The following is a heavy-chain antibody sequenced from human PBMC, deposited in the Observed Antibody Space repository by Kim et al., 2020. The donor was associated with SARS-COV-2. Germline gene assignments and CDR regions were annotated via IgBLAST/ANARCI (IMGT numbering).Heavy chain of an antibody. CDR1: GFTFSRYW. D-gene: IGHD3-3*01. CDR2: INQGGRVK. V-gene: IGHV3-7*01. CDR3: ARVGWSGLPAVY. Sequence: GGSLRLSCAASGFTFSRYWMSWVRQAPGKGLEWVANINQGGRVKYYADSVRGRFTISRDDAKNSVYLQMNSLAADDMAMYYCARVGWSGLPAVYWGQGT. J-gene: IGHJ4*02.